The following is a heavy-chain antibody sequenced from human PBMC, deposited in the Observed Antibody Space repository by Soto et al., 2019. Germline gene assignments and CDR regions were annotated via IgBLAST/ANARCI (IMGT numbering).Heavy chain of an antibody. CDR1: GFSLSTSGMC. D-gene: IGHD3-16*01. Sequence: ESGPKLGNPTQTLTLTCTFSGFSLSTSGMCVSWIRQPPGKALEWLARIDWDDDKYYSTSLKTRLTISKDTSKNQVVLTMTNMDPVDTATYYCARSTMITFGYGMDVWGQGTTVTVSS. CDR3: ARSTMITFGYGMDV. V-gene: IGHV2-70*11. CDR2: IDWDDDK. J-gene: IGHJ6*02.